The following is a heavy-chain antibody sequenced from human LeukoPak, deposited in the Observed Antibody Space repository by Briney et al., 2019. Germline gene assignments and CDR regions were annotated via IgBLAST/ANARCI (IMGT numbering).Heavy chain of an antibody. D-gene: IGHD3-9*01. CDR3: ARGQQLRYFDWLYLPYYYYYYMDV. V-gene: IGHV4-59*01. J-gene: IGHJ6*03. Sequence: SETRSLTCTVSGGSISNKYWSWIRQPPGKGLEWIGYIYYSGSTNYNPSLKSRVTILVDTSKNQFSLKLSSVTAADTAVYFCARGQQLRYFDWLYLPYYYYYYMDVWGKGTTVTVSS. CDR1: GGSISNKY. CDR2: IYYSGST.